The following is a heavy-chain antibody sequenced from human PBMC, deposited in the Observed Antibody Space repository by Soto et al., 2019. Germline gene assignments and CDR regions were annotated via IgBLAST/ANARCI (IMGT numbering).Heavy chain of an antibody. CDR3: AVVPAATGELDY. V-gene: IGHV1-18*01. Sequence: ASVKVSCKASGYTFTSYGISWVRQAPGQGLEWMGWISAYNGNTNYAQKLQGRVTMTTDTSTSTAYMELRSLRSGDTAVYYCAVVPAATGELDYWGQGTLVTVSS. J-gene: IGHJ4*02. CDR2: ISAYNGNT. D-gene: IGHD2-2*01. CDR1: GYTFTSYG.